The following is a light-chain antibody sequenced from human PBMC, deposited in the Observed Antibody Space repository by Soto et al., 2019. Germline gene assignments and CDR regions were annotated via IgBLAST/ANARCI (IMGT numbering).Light chain of an antibody. V-gene: IGKV3-11*01. CDR3: QQRINWPLT. CDR2: DAS. Sequence: EIVLTQSPATLSLSPGERATLSCRASQSVTSFLAWYQQKPGQAPRLLIYDASNRATGIPARFSGRGSGTDFTPTISSLEPEDFAVYYCQQRINWPLTFGGGTKVEIK. CDR1: QSVTSF. J-gene: IGKJ4*01.